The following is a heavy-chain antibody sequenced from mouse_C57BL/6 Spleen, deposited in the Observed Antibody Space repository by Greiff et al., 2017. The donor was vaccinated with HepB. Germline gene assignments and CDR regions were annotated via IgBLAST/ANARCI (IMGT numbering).Heavy chain of an antibody. V-gene: IGHV1-26*01. CDR3: ARSGTTGEYYFDY. D-gene: IGHD1-1*01. J-gene: IGHJ2*01. CDR2: INPNNGGT. Sequence: EVKLQQSGPELVKPGASVKISCKASGYTFTDYYMNWVKQSHGKSLEWIGDINPNNGGTSYNQKFKGKATLTVDKSSSTAYMELRSLTSEDSAVYYCARSGTTGEYYFDYWGQGTTLTVSS. CDR1: GYTFTDYY.